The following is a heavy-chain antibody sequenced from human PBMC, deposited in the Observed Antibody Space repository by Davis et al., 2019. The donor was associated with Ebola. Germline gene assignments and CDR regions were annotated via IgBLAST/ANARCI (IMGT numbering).Heavy chain of an antibody. D-gene: IGHD6-13*01. CDR3: ARGGGSSWHWKAAFDI. Sequence: MPSETLSLTCTVSGDSISNYYWSWIRLSPGKGPEWIGYIFYSGGTDYNPSLNSRATILMDTSKNQISLKLTSVTAADTAVYYCARGGGSSWHWKAAFDIWGQGTTVTVSS. J-gene: IGHJ3*02. CDR2: IFYSGGT. V-gene: IGHV4-59*01. CDR1: GDSISNYY.